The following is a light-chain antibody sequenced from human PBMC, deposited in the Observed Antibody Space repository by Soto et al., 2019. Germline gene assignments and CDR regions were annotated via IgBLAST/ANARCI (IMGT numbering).Light chain of an antibody. Sequence: DIQMTQSPSSLSASVGDRVTITCRASQSISSYLKWYQQKPGKDPKLLIYAASSLQSGVPSRFSGRGSGTDLTLTISSLQPEDFATYYCKQSYRTHTTFGQGTKVDIK. J-gene: IGKJ1*01. CDR2: AAS. CDR1: QSISSY. V-gene: IGKV1-39*01. CDR3: KQSYRTHTT.